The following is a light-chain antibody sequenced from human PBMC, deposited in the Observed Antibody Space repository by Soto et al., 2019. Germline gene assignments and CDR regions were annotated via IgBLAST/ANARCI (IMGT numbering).Light chain of an antibody. V-gene: IGKV2-24*01. J-gene: IGKJ2*01. CDR1: QSLVHSDENTY. CDR3: MQATQPYT. Sequence: DIVMTQTPLSSPVTLGQPASISCRSSQSLVHSDENTYLSWLQQRPGQPPRLLIYMISNRFSGVADRFSGSGAGTDFTLKISRVEAEDVGVYYCMQATQPYTFGQGTKLEIK. CDR2: MIS.